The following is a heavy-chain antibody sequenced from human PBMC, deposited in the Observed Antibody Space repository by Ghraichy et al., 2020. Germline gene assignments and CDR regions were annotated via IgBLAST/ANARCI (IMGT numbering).Heavy chain of an antibody. J-gene: IGHJ3*01. D-gene: IGHD4-17*01. V-gene: IGHV3-23*01. CDR3: GRDPNGDYVGAFDF. Sequence: GGSLRLSCVTSGITFSNFAMTWVRQAPGKGLEWVSSITSSGGTLYADSVKGRFTVSRDNSRNALYLQMISVRAEDAALYYCGRDPNGDYVGAFDFWGQGTMVTVSS. CDR2: ITSSGGT. CDR1: GITFSNFA.